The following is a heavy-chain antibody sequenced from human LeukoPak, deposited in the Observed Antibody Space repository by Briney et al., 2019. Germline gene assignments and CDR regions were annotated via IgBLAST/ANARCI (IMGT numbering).Heavy chain of an antibody. V-gene: IGHV3-11*03. CDR1: GLTYSDSY. CDR3: AVGQEGLLPVLPRYGMDV. CDR2: ISESGSYT. D-gene: IGHD1-26*01. Sequence: GGSLRLSCVVSGLTYSDSYMSWIRQAPGKGLEWISYISESGSYTNYADSVRDRFTISRDNAKNSLFLQMNSLRAEDTAVYYCAVGQEGLLPVLPRYGMDVWGQGTTVTVSS. J-gene: IGHJ6*02.